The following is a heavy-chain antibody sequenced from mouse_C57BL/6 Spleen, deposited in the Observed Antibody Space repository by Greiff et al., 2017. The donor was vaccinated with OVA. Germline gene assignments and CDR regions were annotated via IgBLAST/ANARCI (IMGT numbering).Heavy chain of an antibody. Sequence: VQLQQPGAELVRPGTSVKLSCKASGYTFTSYWMHWVKQRPGQGLEWIGVIDPSDSYTNYNQKFKGKATLTVDTSSSTAYMQLSSLTSEDSAVYYCARGGFTTVVATGYFDVWGTGTTVTVSS. V-gene: IGHV1-59*01. D-gene: IGHD1-1*01. CDR2: IDPSDSYT. CDR3: ARGGFTTVVATGYFDV. J-gene: IGHJ1*03. CDR1: GYTFTSYW.